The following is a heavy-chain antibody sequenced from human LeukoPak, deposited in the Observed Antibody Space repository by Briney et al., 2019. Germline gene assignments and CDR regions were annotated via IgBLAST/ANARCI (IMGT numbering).Heavy chain of an antibody. V-gene: IGHV3-21*01. CDR1: GFTLSSYS. Sequence: GGSLRLSCAASGFTLSSYSMDWVRQAPGKGLEWVSSISSSSSYIYYADSVQGRFTISRDNAKNSLYLQMNSLRAEDTAVYYCARASPQWLVVFDFDYWGQGTLVTVSS. D-gene: IGHD6-19*01. CDR2: ISSSSSYI. CDR3: ARASPQWLVVFDFDY. J-gene: IGHJ4*02.